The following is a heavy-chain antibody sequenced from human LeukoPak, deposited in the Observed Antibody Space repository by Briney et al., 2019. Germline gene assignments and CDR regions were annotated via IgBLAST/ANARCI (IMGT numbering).Heavy chain of an antibody. D-gene: IGHD5-18*01. J-gene: IGHJ6*02. CDR1: GFTFTSSA. V-gene: IGHV1-58*02. CDR2: IVVGSGNT. CDR3: AADREDSYGSYYYYGMDV. Sequence: GTSVKVSCKASGFTFTSSAMQWVRQARGQRLEWIGWIVVGSGNTNYAQKFQERVTITRDMSTSTAYMELSSLRSEDTAVYYCAADREDSYGSYYYYGMDVRGQGTTVTVSS.